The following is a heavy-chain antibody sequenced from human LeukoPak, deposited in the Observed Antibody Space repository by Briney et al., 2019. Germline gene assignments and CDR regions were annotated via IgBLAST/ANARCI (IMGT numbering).Heavy chain of an antibody. V-gene: IGHV1-46*01. Sequence: GASVKVSCKASGYTFTSYYMHWVRQAPGQGLEWMGTVNPTGGDTTYAQKFHGRVTMTRDTSTSTVHMELSSLRSEDTAVYYCARGTERDGSYRFGQLDYWGQGTLVTVSS. CDR2: VNPTGGDT. CDR1: GYTFTSYY. J-gene: IGHJ4*02. D-gene: IGHD3-10*01. CDR3: ARGTERDGSYRFGQLDY.